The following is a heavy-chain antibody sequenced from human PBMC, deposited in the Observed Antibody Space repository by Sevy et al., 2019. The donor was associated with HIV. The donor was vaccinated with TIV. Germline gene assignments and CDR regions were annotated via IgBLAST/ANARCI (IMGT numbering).Heavy chain of an antibody. D-gene: IGHD2-2*01. CDR3: ARHRLRYCSRTSCSGGDY. J-gene: IGHJ4*02. CDR1: GYSFTSYW. Sequence: GESLKISCKSSGYSFTSYWIGWVRQMPGKGLEWMGIIYPGDSDIRYSPSFQGQVTITADKSINTAYLEWSSLKASDSAMYYCARHRLRYCSRTSCSGGDYRGQGTLVTVSS. CDR2: IYPGDSDI. V-gene: IGHV5-51*01.